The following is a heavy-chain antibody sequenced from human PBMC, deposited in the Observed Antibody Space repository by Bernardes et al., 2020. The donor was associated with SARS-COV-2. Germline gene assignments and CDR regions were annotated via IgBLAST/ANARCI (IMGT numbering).Heavy chain of an antibody. CDR3: AKDLEWPYCSSTSCYALYDY. CDR1: GFTFSSYA. J-gene: IGHJ4*02. V-gene: IGHV3-23*01. Sequence: GGSLRLSCAASGFTFSSYAMSWVRQAPGKGLEWVSAISGSGGSTYYADSVKGRFTISRDNSKNTLYLQMNSLRAEDTAVYYCAKDLEWPYCSSTSCYALYDYWGQGTLVTVSS. D-gene: IGHD2-2*01. CDR2: ISGSGGST.